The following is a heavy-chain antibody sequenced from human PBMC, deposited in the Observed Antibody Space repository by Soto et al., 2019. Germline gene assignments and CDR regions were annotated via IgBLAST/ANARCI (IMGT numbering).Heavy chain of an antibody. CDR3: AKGVMYSTKGLDV. D-gene: IGHD2-15*01. V-gene: IGHV3-23*01. CDR2: MTGRGGSI. Sequence: SLSLSCAASGFPFSEYGMTWVRQAPGRGLEWVSAMTGRGGSIHYAESVRGRFIISRDNSKNTLYLQMDRLRAGDTAVYYCAKGVMYSTKGLDVWGQGTTVTVSS. J-gene: IGHJ6*02. CDR1: GFPFSEYG.